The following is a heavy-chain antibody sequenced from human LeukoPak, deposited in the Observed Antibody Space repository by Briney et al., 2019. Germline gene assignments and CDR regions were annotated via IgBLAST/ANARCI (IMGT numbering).Heavy chain of an antibody. J-gene: IGHJ4*02. CDR1: GYTFSSYG. V-gene: IGHV1-18*01. D-gene: IGHD6-19*01. CDR3: ARDGAYGYSSGYLPYTFDY. CDR2: ISVYNGNT. Sequence: ASVKVSCKASGYTFSSYGISWVRQAPGQGLEWMGWISVYNGNTNYAQKLQGRVTMTTDTSTSTAYMELRSLRSDDTAVYYCARDGAYGYSSGYLPYTFDYWGQGTLVTVSS.